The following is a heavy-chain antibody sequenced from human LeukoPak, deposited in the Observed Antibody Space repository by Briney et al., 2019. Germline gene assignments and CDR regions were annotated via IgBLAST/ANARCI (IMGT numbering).Heavy chain of an antibody. V-gene: IGHV1-18*01. CDR1: GYTFTSYG. J-gene: IGHJ4*02. CDR2: ISAYNGNT. CDR3: ARARKPTMVRGVIIDY. Sequence: GASVKVSCKASGYTFTSYGISWVRQAPGQGLEWMGWISAYNGNTNYAQKLQGRVTMTTDTSTSTAYMELRSLRSDDTAVYYCARARKPTMVRGVIIDYWGQGTLVTVSS. D-gene: IGHD3-10*01.